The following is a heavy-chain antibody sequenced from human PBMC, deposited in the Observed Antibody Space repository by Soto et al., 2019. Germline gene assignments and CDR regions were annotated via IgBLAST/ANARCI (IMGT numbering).Heavy chain of an antibody. V-gene: IGHV1-3*01. CDR1: GYTFTSYA. CDR3: ARGPNRRYYYDSSGYYYYYGMDV. J-gene: IGHJ6*02. D-gene: IGHD3-22*01. Sequence: GASVKVSCKASGYTFTSYAMHWVRQAPGQRLEWMGWINAGNGSTKYSQKFQGRVTITRDTSASTAYMELSSLRSEDTAVYYCARGPNRRYYYDSSGYYYYYGMDVWGQGTTVTVSS. CDR2: INAGNGST.